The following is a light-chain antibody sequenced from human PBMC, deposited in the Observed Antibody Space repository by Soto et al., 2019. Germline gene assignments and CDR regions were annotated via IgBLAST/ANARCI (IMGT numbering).Light chain of an antibody. CDR2: DAS. CDR1: QSVSSNY. J-gene: IGKJ1*01. Sequence: EIVLTQSPGTLSLSPGERATLSCRASQSVSSNYLAWYQQKPGQAPRILIYDASSRATGIPDRFSGSGSGTDFTLTINRLEPEDFTVYYCQPYSSSPTTVGERTKGDIK. V-gene: IGKV3-20*01. CDR3: QPYSSSPTT.